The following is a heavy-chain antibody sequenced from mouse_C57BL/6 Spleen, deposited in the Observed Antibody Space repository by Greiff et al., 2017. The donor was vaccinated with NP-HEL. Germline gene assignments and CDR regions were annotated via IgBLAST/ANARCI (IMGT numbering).Heavy chain of an antibody. CDR3: ARGFWDGDYPFDY. J-gene: IGHJ2*01. D-gene: IGHD2-13*01. CDR2: INPSSGST. V-gene: IGHV1-7*01. CDR1: GFTFTSYW. Sequence: QVQLQQSGAELAKPGASVKLSCKASGFTFTSYWMHWVKQRPGQGLEWIGYINPSSGSTKSNQKFKDKATLTADKSSSTAYMQLTSLTYEDSAVYYCARGFWDGDYPFDYWGQGTTLTVSS.